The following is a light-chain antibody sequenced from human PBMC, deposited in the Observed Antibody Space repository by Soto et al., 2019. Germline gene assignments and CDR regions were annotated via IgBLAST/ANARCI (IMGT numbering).Light chain of an antibody. Sequence: QSALTQPASVSGSPGQSITISCTGTSSDVGAYNYVSWYQQHPGKAPKLMIYDVTNRPSGVSNRFSGSKSGNTASLTISGLQAEDEADYYCSSYTSTNTVFGGGTQLTVL. CDR1: SSDVGAYNY. CDR2: DVT. V-gene: IGLV2-14*01. J-gene: IGLJ2*01. CDR3: SSYTSTNTV.